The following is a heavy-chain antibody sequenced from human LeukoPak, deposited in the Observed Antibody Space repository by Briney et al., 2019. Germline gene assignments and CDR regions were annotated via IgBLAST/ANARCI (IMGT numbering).Heavy chain of an antibody. D-gene: IGHD2-2*01. Sequence: ASVKVSCKASGYTFTGYYMHWVRQAPGQGLEWMGWINPNSGGTNYAQKFQGRVTMTRDTSISTAYMELSRLRSDDTAVYYCARVGVIVVVPAANGYFDYWGQGTLVTVSS. J-gene: IGHJ4*02. CDR2: INPNSGGT. CDR1: GYTFTGYY. CDR3: ARVGVIVVVPAANGYFDY. V-gene: IGHV1-2*02.